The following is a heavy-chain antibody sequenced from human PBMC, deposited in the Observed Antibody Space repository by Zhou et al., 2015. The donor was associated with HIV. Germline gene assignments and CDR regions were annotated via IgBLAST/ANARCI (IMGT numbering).Heavy chain of an antibody. D-gene: IGHD3-3*01. J-gene: IGHJ5*02. Sequence: QVQLVQSGAEVKKPGSSVKVSCKASGGTFSSYTISWVRQAPGQGLEWMGRIIPILGIANYAQKFQGRVTITADKSTSTAYMELSSLRSEDTAVYYCARDERFLEWLWGWFDPWGQGTLVTVSS. CDR1: GGTFSSYT. V-gene: IGHV1-69*09. CDR3: ARDERFLEWLWGWFDP. CDR2: IIPILGIA.